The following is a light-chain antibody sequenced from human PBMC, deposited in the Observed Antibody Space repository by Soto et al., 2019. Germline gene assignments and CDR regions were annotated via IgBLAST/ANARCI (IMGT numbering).Light chain of an antibody. CDR3: CSYAGGSIYIL. V-gene: IGLV2-23*02. Sequence: QSALTQPASVSGSPGQSITISCTGTSGDVGNFNLVSWYQHHPGKAPNLIISEVSKRPSGVSTRFSGSKSGNTASLTIFGLPAEDEADYYCCSYAGGSIYILFGGGTKLTVL. J-gene: IGLJ2*01. CDR2: EVS. CDR1: SGDVGNFNL.